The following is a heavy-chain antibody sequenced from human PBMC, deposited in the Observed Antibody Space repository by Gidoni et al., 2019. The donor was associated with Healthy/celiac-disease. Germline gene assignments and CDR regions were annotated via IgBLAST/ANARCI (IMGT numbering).Heavy chain of an antibody. J-gene: IGHJ6*02. Sequence: QVQLVGSGGGLVQPGKSLRLLCAASGFTVRSHGRHWVRQAPGKGLEWGAVISDDGSNKDYADSVKGRFTISRDNSKNTLYLKMNSLRAEHTAVYYCAKVGGSHRRVRYYYGMDVWGQGTTVTVSS. CDR1: GFTVRSHG. CDR3: AKVGGSHRRVRYYYGMDV. CDR2: ISDDGSNK. V-gene: IGHV3-30*18. D-gene: IGHD1-26*01.